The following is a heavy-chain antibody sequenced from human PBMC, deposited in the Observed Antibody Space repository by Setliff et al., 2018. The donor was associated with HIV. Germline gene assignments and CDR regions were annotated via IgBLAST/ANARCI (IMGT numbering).Heavy chain of an antibody. J-gene: IGHJ4*02. CDR1: GFTFSGHY. D-gene: IGHD6-19*01. CDR2: ISGDGGVK. CDR3: ATRSSYSSDWHEYYFDY. Sequence: AGGSLRLSCAASGFTFSGHYMTWVRQAPGKGPECLSYISGDGGVKAYSDSVKGRFTISRDNSKNTLYLQVNSLRPDDTALYYCATRSSYSSDWHEYYFDYWGQGTLVTVSS. V-gene: IGHV3-11*04.